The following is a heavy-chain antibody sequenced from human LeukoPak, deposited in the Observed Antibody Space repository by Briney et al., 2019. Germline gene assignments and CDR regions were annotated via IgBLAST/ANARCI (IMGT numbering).Heavy chain of an antibody. Sequence: SETLSLTCTVSGGSISSSSYYWSWIRQPAGKGLEWIGRIYTSGSTNYNPSLKSRVTISVDTSKNQFSLKLSSVTAADTAVYYCAREQGFWSGYYRDGFDPWGQGTLVTVSS. CDR2: IYTSGST. CDR3: AREQGFWSGYYRDGFDP. D-gene: IGHD3-3*01. V-gene: IGHV4-61*02. CDR1: GGSISSSSYY. J-gene: IGHJ5*02.